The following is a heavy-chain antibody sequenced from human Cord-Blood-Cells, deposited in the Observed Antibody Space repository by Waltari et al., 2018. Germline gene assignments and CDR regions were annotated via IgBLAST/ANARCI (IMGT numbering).Heavy chain of an antibody. Sequence: QVQLVQSGAEVKKPGASVKVSCKASGYTFTGYYMHWVRQAPGQGLEWMGWINPNRGGTNYAQKFHGWVTMTRHTSISTAYMELSRLRSDDTAVYYCATIAAAGAEYFQHWGQGTLVTVSS. J-gene: IGHJ1*01. V-gene: IGHV1-2*04. CDR3: ATIAAAGAEYFQH. CDR2: INPNRGGT. CDR1: GYTFTGYY. D-gene: IGHD6-13*01.